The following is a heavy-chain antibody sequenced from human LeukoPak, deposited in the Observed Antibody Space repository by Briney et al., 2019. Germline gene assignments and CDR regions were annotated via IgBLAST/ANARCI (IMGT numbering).Heavy chain of an antibody. CDR2: ITDSGGAT. CDR1: GFTFSTYA. Sequence: GGSLRLSCAASGFTFSTYAMSWVRQAPGKGLEWVSGITDSGGATFYADSVKGRFTISRDNSKSAVFLQMNSLRAEDTAVYYCAKLPIVGNWSDPWGQGTLVTVSS. V-gene: IGHV3-23*01. J-gene: IGHJ5*02. CDR3: AKLPIVGNWSDP. D-gene: IGHD3-22*01.